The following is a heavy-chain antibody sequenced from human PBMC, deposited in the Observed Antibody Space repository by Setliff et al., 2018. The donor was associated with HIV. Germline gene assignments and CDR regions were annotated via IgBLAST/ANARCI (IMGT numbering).Heavy chain of an antibody. Sequence: GGSLRLSCAASGFTFGSQWMHWVRQAPGKGLVWVSRINTDGSSTSYADSVKGRFTISRDNAKNSVYLQMNSLRAEDTAMYYCVRPVREPVDWGRGTLVTVSS. V-gene: IGHV3-74*01. CDR1: GFTFGSQW. D-gene: IGHD6-19*01. CDR3: VRPVREPVD. J-gene: IGHJ4*02. CDR2: INTDGSST.